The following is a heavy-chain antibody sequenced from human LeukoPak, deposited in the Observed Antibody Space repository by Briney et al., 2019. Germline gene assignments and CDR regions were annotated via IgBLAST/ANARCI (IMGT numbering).Heavy chain of an antibody. CDR3: ATNIRVDSGSFPWWFDP. V-gene: IGHV1-18*01. D-gene: IGHD1-26*01. Sequence: ASVKVSCKAAGYTFTSHGFIWLRQAPGQGLEWMGWITVNNGYTKYAQELQGRVTMTTDTSTSTAYMELSSLRSEDTAVYYCATNIRVDSGSFPWWFDPWGQGTLVTVSS. CDR1: GYTFTSHG. J-gene: IGHJ5*02. CDR2: ITVNNGYT.